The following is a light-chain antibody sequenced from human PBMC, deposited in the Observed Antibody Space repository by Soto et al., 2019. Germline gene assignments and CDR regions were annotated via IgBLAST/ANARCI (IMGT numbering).Light chain of an antibody. V-gene: IGLV1-40*01. J-gene: IGLJ1*01. CDR3: QSYDSSLSAYV. CDR2: GNN. CDR1: SSNIGAGYD. Sequence: QSVLTQPPSVSGAAGQGVTISCTGSSSNIGAGYDVHWYQQLPGTAPKLLIYGNNNRPSGVPDRFSGSKSDTSASLAITELQAEDEADYYCQSYDSSLSAYVFGPGTKVTVL.